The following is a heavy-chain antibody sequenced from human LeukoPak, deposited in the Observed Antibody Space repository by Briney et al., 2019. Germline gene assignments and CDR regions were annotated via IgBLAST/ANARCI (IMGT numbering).Heavy chain of an antibody. CDR3: ARSPYCGGDCYTPSFDY. D-gene: IGHD2-21*02. Sequence: SETLSLTCTVSGGSISSYYWSWIRQPPGKGLEWIGYIYYSGSTNYNPSLKSRVTISVDTSKNQFSLKLSSVTAADTAVYYCARSPYCGGDCYTPSFDYRGQGTLVTVSS. J-gene: IGHJ4*02. CDR2: IYYSGST. V-gene: IGHV4-59*01. CDR1: GGSISSYY.